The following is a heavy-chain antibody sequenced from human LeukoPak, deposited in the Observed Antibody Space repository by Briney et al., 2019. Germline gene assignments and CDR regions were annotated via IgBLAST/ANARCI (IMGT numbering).Heavy chain of an antibody. J-gene: IGHJ6*03. Sequence: ASVKVSCKTSGYTFTSFGFSWVRQAPGQGPEWMGWISAYNGNTNYAQKFQDRVTMTTDTSTSIAYMELRSLRSDDTAVYYCVRDGGARLMWDYSSYYMDVWGKGTTVTVSS. CDR1: GYTFTSFG. D-gene: IGHD6-6*01. CDR2: ISAYNGNT. CDR3: VRDGGARLMWDYSSYYMDV. V-gene: IGHV1-18*01.